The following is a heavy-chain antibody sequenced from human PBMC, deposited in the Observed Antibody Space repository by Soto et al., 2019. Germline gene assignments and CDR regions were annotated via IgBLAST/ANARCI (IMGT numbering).Heavy chain of an antibody. CDR1: GGSISSYY. Sequence: QVQLQESGPGLVKPSETLSLTCTVSGGSISSYYWSWIRQPPGKGLEWIGYIYYSGTTNYNPSLKSRVTISVDTSKNQFSLKLTSVTAADTAVYYCARHNIVLNWFDPWGQGTLVTVSS. D-gene: IGHD2-15*01. J-gene: IGHJ5*02. CDR2: IYYSGTT. V-gene: IGHV4-59*01. CDR3: ARHNIVLNWFDP.